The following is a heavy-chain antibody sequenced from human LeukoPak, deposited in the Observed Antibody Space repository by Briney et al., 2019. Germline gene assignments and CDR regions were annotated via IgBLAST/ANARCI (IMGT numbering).Heavy chain of an antibody. CDR3: ARAYGSGSRLSDAFDS. CDR2: IYYSGST. V-gene: IGHV4-31*03. CDR1: GGSISSGGYY. J-gene: IGHJ3*02. Sequence: NPSQTLSLTCTVSGGSISSGGYYCSWIRQHPGKGLEWIGSIYYSGSTYYNPSLKSRVTISVDTSKNQFSLKLSSVTAADTAVYYCARAYGSGSRLSDAFDSWGQGTMVTVSA. D-gene: IGHD3-10*01.